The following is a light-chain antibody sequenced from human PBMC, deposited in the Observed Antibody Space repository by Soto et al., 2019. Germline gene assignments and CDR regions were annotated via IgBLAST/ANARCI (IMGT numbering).Light chain of an antibody. V-gene: IGKV1-5*01. Sequence: DIQMTQSPSTLSASVGDRVTITCRASQSISSWLAWYQQKPGKAPKLLIYDGSSLESGVPSRFRGSGSGTEFTLTISSLQPDDFATYYCQQYKSYSTFGQGTKVEIK. CDR1: QSISSW. CDR2: DGS. CDR3: QQYKSYST. J-gene: IGKJ1*01.